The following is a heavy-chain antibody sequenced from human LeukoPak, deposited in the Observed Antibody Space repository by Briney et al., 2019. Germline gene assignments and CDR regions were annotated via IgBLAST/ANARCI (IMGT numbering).Heavy chain of an antibody. V-gene: IGHV4-34*01. Sequence: SETLSLNCAVYGGSFSGYYWSWIRQPPGKGLEWIGEINHSGSTNYNPSLKSRVTISVDTSKNQFCLKLSSVTAADTAVYYCASSTETAYCGGDCYSADYWGQGTLVTVSS. D-gene: IGHD2-21*02. CDR3: ASSTETAYCGGDCYSADY. CDR1: GGSFSGYY. CDR2: INHSGST. J-gene: IGHJ4*02.